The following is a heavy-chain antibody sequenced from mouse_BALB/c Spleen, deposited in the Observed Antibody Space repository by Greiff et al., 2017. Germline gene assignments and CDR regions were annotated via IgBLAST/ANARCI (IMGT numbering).Heavy chain of an antibody. V-gene: IGHV7-3*02. Sequence: EVQGVESGGGLVQPGGSLRLSCATSGFTFTDYYMSWVRQPPGKALEWLGFIRNKANGYTTEYSASVKGRFTISRDNSKSILYLQMNTLRAEDSATYYCARVPYYYGSSSYFDYWGQGTTLTVSS. D-gene: IGHD1-1*01. CDR3: ARVPYYYGSSSYFDY. CDR2: IRNKANGYTT. J-gene: IGHJ2*01. CDR1: GFTFTDYY.